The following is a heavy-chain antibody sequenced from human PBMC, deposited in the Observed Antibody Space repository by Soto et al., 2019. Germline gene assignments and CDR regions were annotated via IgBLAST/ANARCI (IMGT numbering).Heavy chain of an antibody. J-gene: IGHJ6*02. CDR1: GYTFTRYG. CDR3: AMVDVYVNPCPQDV. V-gene: IGHV1-18*01. D-gene: IGHD2-8*01. CDR2: INTYNGNT. Sequence: QVQLVQSGAEVKNPGASVKVSCKASGYTFTRYGIGWARQAPGQGLEWMGWINTYNGNTNYAQNVQGRVTLTTNTSTSTAYMELRSLRSNYTAIYYFAMVDVYVNPCPQDVSGQWATVIVSS.